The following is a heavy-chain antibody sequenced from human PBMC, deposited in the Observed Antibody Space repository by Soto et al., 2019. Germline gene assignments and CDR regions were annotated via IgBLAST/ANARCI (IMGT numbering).Heavy chain of an antibody. V-gene: IGHV4-59*01. CDR1: GGSISSYY. CDR3: ARGHPIPYDFWCGYRPHNWFDP. CDR2: IYYSGST. J-gene: IGHJ5*02. Sequence: SETLSLTCTVSGGSISSYYWSWIRQPPGKGLEWIGYIYYSGSTNYNPSLKSRVTISVDTSKNQFSLKLSSVTAADTAVYYCARGHPIPYDFWCGYRPHNWFDPWGQGTLVTVSS. D-gene: IGHD3-3*01.